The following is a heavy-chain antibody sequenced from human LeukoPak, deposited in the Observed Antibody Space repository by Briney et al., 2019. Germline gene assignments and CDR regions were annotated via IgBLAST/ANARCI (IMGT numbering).Heavy chain of an antibody. CDR3: ARDAGYSSGWYVDY. J-gene: IGHJ4*02. V-gene: IGHV4-31*03. CDR1: GGSISSGGYY. CDR2: IYYSGST. D-gene: IGHD6-19*01. Sequence: SETLSLTCTVSGGSISSGGYYWSWIRQHPGQGLEWIGYIYYSGSTYYNPSLKSRVTISVDTSKNQFSLKLSSVTAADTAVYYCARDAGYSSGWYVDYWGQGTLVTVSS.